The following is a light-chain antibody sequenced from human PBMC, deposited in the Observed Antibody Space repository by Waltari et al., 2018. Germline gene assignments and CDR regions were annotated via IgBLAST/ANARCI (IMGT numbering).Light chain of an antibody. CDR2: GAS. V-gene: IGKV3-20*01. Sequence: IVFTQSPGTLSLSPGEGATLSCRASQSFSSSYLGWYQQKPGQPPRLLIYGASTRATNTPDRFSGSGYGTDFTLTISRLEPEDFAVYYCQHYGSPPWPFGQGTKVEIK. CDR1: QSFSSSY. J-gene: IGKJ1*01. CDR3: QHYGSPPWP.